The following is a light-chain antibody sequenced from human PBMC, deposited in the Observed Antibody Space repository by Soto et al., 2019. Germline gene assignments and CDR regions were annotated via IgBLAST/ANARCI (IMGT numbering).Light chain of an antibody. CDR3: SSYTTSNTRQIV. CDR2: DVS. J-gene: IGLJ1*01. V-gene: IGLV2-14*03. CDR1: SSDVGGYNY. Sequence: QSALTQPASVSGSPGQSITISCTGTSSDVGGYNYVSWYQHHPGKAPKLMIYDVSNRPSGVSNRCSGSKSGNTASLTISGLQPEDEADYCCSSYTTSNTRQIVFGTGTKVTVL.